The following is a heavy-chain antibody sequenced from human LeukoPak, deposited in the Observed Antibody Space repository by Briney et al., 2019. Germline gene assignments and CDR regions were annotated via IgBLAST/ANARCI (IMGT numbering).Heavy chain of an antibody. Sequence: GGSLRLSCAASGFTFSSYAMHWVRQAPGKGLEWVAVISYDGSNKYYADSVKGRFTISRDNSKNTLYLQMNSLRAEDTAVYYCAYGLAAAGSGTNHWGQGTLVTVSS. D-gene: IGHD6-13*01. CDR3: AYGLAAAGSGTNH. J-gene: IGHJ5*02. CDR1: GFTFSSYA. V-gene: IGHV3-30-3*01. CDR2: ISYDGSNK.